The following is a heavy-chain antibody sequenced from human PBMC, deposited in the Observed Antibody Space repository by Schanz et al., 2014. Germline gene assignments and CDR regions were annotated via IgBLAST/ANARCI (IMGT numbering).Heavy chain of an antibody. CDR3: AKAEYDILTGSYSRLDP. CDR1: GYTFTTYA. J-gene: IGHJ5*02. D-gene: IGHD3-9*01. CDR2: ISDYTGNT. Sequence: QVQLVQSGAEVKKPGASVRVSCKASGYTFTTYAMSWVRQAPGQGLEWVGWISDYTGNTKYGQKVQGRVTMTTDTSTSTAYMELRSRRSDDTAVYYCAKAEYDILTGSYSRLDPWGQGTLVTVSS. V-gene: IGHV1-18*01.